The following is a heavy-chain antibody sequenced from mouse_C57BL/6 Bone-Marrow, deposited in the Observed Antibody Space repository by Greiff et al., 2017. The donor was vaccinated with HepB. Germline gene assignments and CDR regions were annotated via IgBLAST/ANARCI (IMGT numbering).Heavy chain of an antibody. CDR2: IYPGSGST. J-gene: IGHJ4*01. V-gene: IGHV1-55*01. CDR3: AKQLGLPNYAMDY. CDR1: GYNFTSYW. Sequence: VQLQQPGAELVKPGASVKMSCKASGYNFTSYWITWVKQRPGQGLEWIGDIYPGSGSTNYNEKFKSKATLTVDTSSSTAYMQLSSLTSEDSAVYYCAKQLGLPNYAMDYWGQGTSVTVSS. D-gene: IGHD3-1*01.